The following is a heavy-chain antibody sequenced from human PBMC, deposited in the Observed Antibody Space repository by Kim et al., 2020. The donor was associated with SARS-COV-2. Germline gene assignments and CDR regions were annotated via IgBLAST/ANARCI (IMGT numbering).Heavy chain of an antibody. Sequence: SETLSLTCTVSGGSISSSSYYWGWIRQPPGKGLEWIGSIYYSGSTYYNPSLKSRVTISVDTSKNQFSLKLSSVTAADTAVYYCARENIFGYSYGRYFDYWGQGTLVTVSS. V-gene: IGHV4-39*07. D-gene: IGHD5-18*01. CDR2: IYYSGST. CDR3: ARENIFGYSYGRYFDY. CDR1: GGSISSSSYY. J-gene: IGHJ4*02.